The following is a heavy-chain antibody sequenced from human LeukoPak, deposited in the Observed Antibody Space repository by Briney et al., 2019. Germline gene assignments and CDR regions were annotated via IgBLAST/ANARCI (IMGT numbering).Heavy chain of an antibody. CDR1: GGSISSYY. Sequence: SSETLSLTCTVSGGSISSYYWSWIRQPAGKGLEWIGRIYSSGSTNYNPSLRGRVTMSVDTSKNQFSLKLSPVTAADTAVYYCARDSSRTYDYWGQGTLVTVSS. D-gene: IGHD6-13*01. J-gene: IGHJ4*02. V-gene: IGHV4-4*07. CDR3: ARDSSRTYDY. CDR2: IYSSGST.